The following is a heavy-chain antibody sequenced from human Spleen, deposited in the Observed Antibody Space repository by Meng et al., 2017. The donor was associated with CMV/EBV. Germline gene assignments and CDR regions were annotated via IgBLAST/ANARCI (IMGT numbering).Heavy chain of an antibody. CDR2: IKSDGSY. CDR1: GVVLRDEG. Sequence: GESLKISCVASGVVLRDEGLDWVRQPPGKGLEWVAFIKSDGSYNYDDSVKGRFSISRDSDNNTVYLHMNSLRPEDAAVYFCARGTKYAMDAWGQGTTVTVSS. J-gene: IGHJ6*02. D-gene: IGHD1-14*01. CDR3: ARGTKYAMDA. V-gene: IGHV3-30*02.